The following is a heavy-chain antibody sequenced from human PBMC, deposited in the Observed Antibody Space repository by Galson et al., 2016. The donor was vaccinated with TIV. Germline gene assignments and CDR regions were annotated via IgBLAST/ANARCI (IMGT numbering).Heavy chain of an antibody. CDR1: GFTFSNYN. CDR2: ISSTSNYI. Sequence: SLRLSCAASGFTFSNYNMNWVRQAPGKGLEWVSSISSTSNYIYYGDPVKGRFTISRDNAENSLHLHMNSLRAEDTAVYYCAKDWAETYDYHSDPFDMWGQGTKVTVSS. J-gene: IGHJ3*02. CDR3: AKDWAETYDYHSDPFDM. V-gene: IGHV3-21*04. D-gene: IGHD3-22*01.